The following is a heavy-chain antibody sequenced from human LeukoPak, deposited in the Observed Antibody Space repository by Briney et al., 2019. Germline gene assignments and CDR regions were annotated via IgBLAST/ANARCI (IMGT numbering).Heavy chain of an antibody. Sequence: PSETLSLTCTVSGGSISSYYWSWIRQPAGKGLEWIGRIYTSGSTNYNASLKSRVSMSVDTSKNQFSLKLSSVTAADTAVYYCARPSYGSGSDAFDIWGQGTMVTVSS. CDR2: IYTSGST. CDR3: ARPSYGSGSDAFDI. CDR1: GGSISSYY. V-gene: IGHV4-4*07. D-gene: IGHD3-10*01. J-gene: IGHJ3*02.